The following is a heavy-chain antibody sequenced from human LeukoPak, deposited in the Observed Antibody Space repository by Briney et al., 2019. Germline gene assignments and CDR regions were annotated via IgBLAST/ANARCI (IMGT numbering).Heavy chain of an antibody. CDR3: ARVWGGSDYGEGEADY. V-gene: IGHV3-21*01. CDR2: ISSSSSYI. Sequence: PGGSLRLSCAASGFTFSSYSMNWVRQAPGKGLEWVSSISSSSSYIYYADSVKGRFTISRDNAKNSLYLQMNSLRAEDMAVYYCARVWGGSDYGEGEADYWGQGTLVTVSS. CDR1: GFTFSSYS. J-gene: IGHJ4*02. D-gene: IGHD4-17*01.